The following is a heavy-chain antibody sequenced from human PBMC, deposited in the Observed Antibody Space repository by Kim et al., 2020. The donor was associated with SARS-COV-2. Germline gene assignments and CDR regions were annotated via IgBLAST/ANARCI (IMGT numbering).Heavy chain of an antibody. CDR2: ISGSGGST. CDR1: GFTFSSYA. D-gene: IGHD3-10*01. Sequence: GGSLRLSCAASGFTFSSYAMSWVRQAPGKGLEWVSAISGSGGSTYYADSVKGRFTISRDNSKNTLYLQMNSLRAEDTAVYYCAKEAVRLLWFGELLSHYCYGMDGWGQGTTVTVSS. CDR3: AKEAVRLLWFGELLSHYCYGMDG. V-gene: IGHV3-23*01. J-gene: IGHJ6*02.